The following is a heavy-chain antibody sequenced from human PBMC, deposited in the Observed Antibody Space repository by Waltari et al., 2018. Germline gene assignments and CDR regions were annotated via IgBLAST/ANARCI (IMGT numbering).Heavy chain of an antibody. CDR1: GGSTRSSY. V-gene: IGHV4-4*07. CDR3: ARRGSQEYYFDY. CDR2: IYTSGST. Sequence: QVQLQESGPGLVQPSETLSVTCTVYGGSTRSSYWSGIRQPAGKGLEWIGRIYTSGSTNYNPSLKSRVTMSVDTSKNQFSLKLSSVTAADTAVYYCARRGSQEYYFDYWGQGTLVTVSS. J-gene: IGHJ4*02. D-gene: IGHD3-10*01.